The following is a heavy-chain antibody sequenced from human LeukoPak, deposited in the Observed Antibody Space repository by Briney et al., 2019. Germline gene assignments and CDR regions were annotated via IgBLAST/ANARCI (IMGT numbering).Heavy chain of an antibody. CDR2: IKEDGSEK. D-gene: IGHD3-10*01. CDR3: AKSGNYYGSGPLVY. CDR1: GFTFSSYW. Sequence: QSGGSLRLSCAASGFTFSSYWMSWVRQAPGKGLEWVANIKEDGSEKYYVDSVKGRFTISRDNAKNSLYLQMNSLRAEDTAVYYCAKSGNYYGSGPLVYWGQGTLVTVSS. V-gene: IGHV3-7*01. J-gene: IGHJ4*02.